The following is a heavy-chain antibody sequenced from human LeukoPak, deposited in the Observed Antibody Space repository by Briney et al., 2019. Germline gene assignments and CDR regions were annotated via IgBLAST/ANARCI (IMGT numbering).Heavy chain of an antibody. Sequence: ASVKVSCKASGYTFTGYYMHWVRQAPGQGLEWMGWINPNSGGTNYAQKFQGRVTMTRDTSISTAYMELSRLRSDDTAVYYCARVGCSSTSCYGSTWFDPWGQGTLVTVSS. V-gene: IGHV1-2*02. CDR3: ARVGCSSTSCYGSTWFDP. CDR2: INPNSGGT. D-gene: IGHD2-2*01. J-gene: IGHJ5*02. CDR1: GYTFTGYY.